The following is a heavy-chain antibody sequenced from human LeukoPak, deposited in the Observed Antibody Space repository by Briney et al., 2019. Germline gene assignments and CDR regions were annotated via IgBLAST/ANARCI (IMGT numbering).Heavy chain of an antibody. D-gene: IGHD6-13*01. Sequence: GGSLRLSCIVSGFTFGDYAMSWVRQAQGKGLEWVGFIRSKAYRGTTEYAASVKGRSTISRDDSKSIAYLQMNSLKTEDTAVYYCTRLYSESSSWALDYWGQGILVTVSS. CDR3: TRLYSESSSWALDY. CDR2: IRSKAYRGTT. V-gene: IGHV3-49*04. J-gene: IGHJ4*02. CDR1: GFTFGDYA.